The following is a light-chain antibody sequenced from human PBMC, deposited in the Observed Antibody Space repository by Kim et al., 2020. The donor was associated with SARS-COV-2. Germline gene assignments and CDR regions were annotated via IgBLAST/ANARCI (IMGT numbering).Light chain of an antibody. J-gene: IGKJ2*01. Sequence: DIVLTQSPATLSLSPGERATLSCRASQSVTTNLAWYQQKPGQAPRLLIYDASNRATGIPARFSGSGSRTDFTLTISSLEPEDFAVYYCQQRSAWYTFGQGTKLEI. CDR3: QQRSAWYT. CDR1: QSVTTN. CDR2: DAS. V-gene: IGKV3-11*01.